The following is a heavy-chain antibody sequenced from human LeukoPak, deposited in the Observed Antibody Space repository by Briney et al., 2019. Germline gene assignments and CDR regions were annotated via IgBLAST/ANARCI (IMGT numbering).Heavy chain of an antibody. CDR3: VKSLSSGVVRYYFDY. CDR1: GFTFSSYA. Sequence: PGGSLRLSCAASGFTFSSYAMSWVRQAPGKGLEWVSAISGSGGSTYYADSVKGRFTISRDNSKNTLYLQMNSLRAEDTAVYYCVKSLSSGVVRYYFDYWGQGTLVTVSS. V-gene: IGHV3-23*01. CDR2: ISGSGGST. D-gene: IGHD4-23*01. J-gene: IGHJ4*02.